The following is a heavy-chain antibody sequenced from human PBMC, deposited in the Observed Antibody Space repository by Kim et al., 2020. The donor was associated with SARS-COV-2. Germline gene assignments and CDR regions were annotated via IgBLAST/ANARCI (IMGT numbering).Heavy chain of an antibody. J-gene: IGHJ4*02. D-gene: IGHD5-18*01. Sequence: YADSVKGRFTISRDNAKNSLYLQMNSLRTEDTAVYYCARDGAGGYLVSDWGQGTLVTVSS. CDR3: ARDGAGGYLVSD. V-gene: IGHV3-21*01.